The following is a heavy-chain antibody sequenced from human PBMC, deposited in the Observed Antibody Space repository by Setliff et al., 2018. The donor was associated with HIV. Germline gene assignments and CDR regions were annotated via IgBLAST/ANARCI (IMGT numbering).Heavy chain of an antibody. V-gene: IGHV3-72*01. CDR3: TTRAVPSRWGELQFLERYYYSMDV. J-gene: IGHJ6*03. CDR2: IKRKVDAYTT. D-gene: IGHD3-3*01. CDR1: GFTFSDHF. Sequence: GSLRLSCVASGFTFSDHFMDWVRQAPGKGPEWIGRIKRKVDAYTTEYAASVKGRFTISRDDSKNTLYLQMNSLKIEDTAVYYCTTRAVPSRWGELQFLERYYYSMDVWGKGTTVTVSS.